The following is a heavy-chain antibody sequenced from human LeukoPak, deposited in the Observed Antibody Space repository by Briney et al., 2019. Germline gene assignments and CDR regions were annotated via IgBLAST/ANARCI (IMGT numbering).Heavy chain of an antibody. CDR3: AKNHRYYYDSSGNLVDD. CDR1: GFTFSTYG. J-gene: IGHJ4*02. CDR2: ISYDGSNK. Sequence: GGSLRLSCAASGFTFSTYGMHWVRQAPGKGLEWVAVISYDGSNKYYADSVKGRFTISRDNSKNTLYLQMNSLRAEDTAVYYCAKNHRYYYDSSGNLVDDWGQGTLVTVSS. V-gene: IGHV3-30*18. D-gene: IGHD3-22*01.